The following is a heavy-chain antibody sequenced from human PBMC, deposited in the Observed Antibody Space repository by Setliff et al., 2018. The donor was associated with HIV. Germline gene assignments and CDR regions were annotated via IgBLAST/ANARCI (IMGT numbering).Heavy chain of an antibody. J-gene: IGHJ3*02. V-gene: IGHV4-31*03. CDR2: IYYIGNT. CDR1: GGSISGGGYY. CDR3: ARVPRITTLRNAFDI. Sequence: SETLSLTCTVSGGSISGGGYYWGWIRQHPGKGLDWIGNIYYIGNTDYNPSLKSRVTISIDTSKNQFSLKLSSVTAADTAIYYCARVPRITTLRNAFDIWGQGTMVTVSS. D-gene: IGHD3-3*01.